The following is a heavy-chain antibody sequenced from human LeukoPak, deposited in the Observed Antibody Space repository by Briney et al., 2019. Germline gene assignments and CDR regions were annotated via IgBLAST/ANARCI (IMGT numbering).Heavy chain of an antibody. CDR2: INHSGST. V-gene: IGHV4-34*01. D-gene: IGHD1-7*01. CDR3: ATRYNWNYSLI. J-gene: IGHJ3*02. Sequence: SETLSLTCAVYGGSFSGYYWSWIRQPPGKGLEWIGEINHSGSTNYNPSLKSRVTISVDTSKNQFSLKLSSATAADTAVYYCATRYNWNYSLIWGQGTMVTVSS. CDR1: GGSFSGYY.